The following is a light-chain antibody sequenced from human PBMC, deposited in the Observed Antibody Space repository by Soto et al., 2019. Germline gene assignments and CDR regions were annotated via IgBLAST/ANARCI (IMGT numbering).Light chain of an antibody. J-gene: IGKJ4*01. CDR2: GAS. CDR1: QSVSSTY. V-gene: IGKV3-20*01. CDR3: QQYSQHLT. Sequence: EIVLTQSPGTLSWSPVERATLSCRASQSVSSTYFAWYQQKPGQAPRLLIYGASSRATGIPDRFSGSGSGTDFTLTISRLEPEDFAVYYCQQYSQHLTFGGGTKVDIK.